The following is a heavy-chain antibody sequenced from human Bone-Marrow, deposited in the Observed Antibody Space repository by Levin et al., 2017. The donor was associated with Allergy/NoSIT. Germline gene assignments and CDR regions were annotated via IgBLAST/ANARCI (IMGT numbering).Heavy chain of an antibody. CDR1: GFTFSNAW. Sequence: GGSLRLSCAASGFTFSNAWMSWVRQAPGKGLEWVGRIKSKTDGGTTDYAAPVKGRFTISRDDSKNTLYLQMNSLKTEDTAVYYCTTEKYSSSSGDAFDIWGQGTMVTVSS. D-gene: IGHD6-6*01. J-gene: IGHJ3*02. CDR3: TTEKYSSSSGDAFDI. CDR2: IKSKTDGGTT. V-gene: IGHV3-15*01.